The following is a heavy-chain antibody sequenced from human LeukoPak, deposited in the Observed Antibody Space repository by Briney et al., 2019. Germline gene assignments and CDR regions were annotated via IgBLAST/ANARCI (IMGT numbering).Heavy chain of an antibody. Sequence: PSETLSLTCTVSGGSISNSNYYWGWVRQPPGKGLEWIGTICYSGNTYYTPSLKSRVTISVDTSKNQFSLRLSSVTAADTAVYFCMRHEEEDGYNAKPFDFWGQGTLVTVSS. CDR1: GGSISNSNYY. J-gene: IGHJ4*02. CDR3: MRHEEEDGYNAKPFDF. V-gene: IGHV4-39*01. CDR2: ICYSGNT. D-gene: IGHD5-24*01.